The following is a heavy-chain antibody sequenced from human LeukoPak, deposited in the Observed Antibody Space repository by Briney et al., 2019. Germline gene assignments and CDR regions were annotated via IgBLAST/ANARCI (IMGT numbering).Heavy chain of an antibody. D-gene: IGHD2-2*01. J-gene: IGHJ6*03. Sequence: SETLSLTCTVSGGSISSSSYYWGWIRQPPGKGLEWIGSIYYSGSTYYNPSLKSRVTISVDRSKNQFSLKLSSVTAADTAVYYCARDCSSTSCYMDVWGKGTTVTVSS. CDR2: IYYSGST. CDR1: GGSISSSSYY. CDR3: ARDCSSTSCYMDV. V-gene: IGHV4-39*07.